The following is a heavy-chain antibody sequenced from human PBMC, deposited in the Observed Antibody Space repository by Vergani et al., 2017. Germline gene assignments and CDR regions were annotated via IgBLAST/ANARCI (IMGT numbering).Heavy chain of an antibody. CDR3: AKASGMVRGVLDAFDI. CDR1: GFTFSSYA. Sequence: EVQLLESGGGLVQPGGSLRLSCAASGFTFSSYAMSWVRQAPGEGLEWVSAISGSGGSTYYADSVKGRFTISRDNSKTTLYLQMNSLRAEDTAVYYCAKASGMVRGVLDAFDIWGQGTMVTVSS. V-gene: IGHV3-23*01. J-gene: IGHJ3*02. D-gene: IGHD3-10*01. CDR2: ISGSGGST.